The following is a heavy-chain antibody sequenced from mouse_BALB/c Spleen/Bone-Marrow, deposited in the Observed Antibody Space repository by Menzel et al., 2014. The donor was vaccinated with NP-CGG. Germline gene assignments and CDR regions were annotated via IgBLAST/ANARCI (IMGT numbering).Heavy chain of an antibody. J-gene: IGHJ4*01. CDR3: TRLPH. CDR2: INPSNGGT. D-gene: IGHD5-1*01. V-gene: IGHV1S81*02. CDR1: GYTFTSYY. Sequence: QVQLQQSGAELVKPGASVKLSCKASGYTFTSYYMYWVKQRPGQGLEWIGEINPSNGGTNFNEKFKSRATLTVDKSSSTAYMQLSSWTSEDSAVYYCTRLPHWGQGTSVTVSS.